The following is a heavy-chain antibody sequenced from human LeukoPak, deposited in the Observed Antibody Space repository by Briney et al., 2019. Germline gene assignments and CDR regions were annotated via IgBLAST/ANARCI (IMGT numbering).Heavy chain of an antibody. Sequence: SETLSLTCTVSGGSISSYYWSWIRQPAGKGLEWIGRIYTSGSTNYNPSLKSRVTMSVDTSKNQFSLKLSSVTAADTAVYYCARSNRDILTGYPQTFDYWGQGTLVTVSS. V-gene: IGHV4-4*07. CDR1: GGSISSYY. J-gene: IGHJ4*02. CDR2: IYTSGST. D-gene: IGHD3-9*01. CDR3: ARSNRDILTGYPQTFDY.